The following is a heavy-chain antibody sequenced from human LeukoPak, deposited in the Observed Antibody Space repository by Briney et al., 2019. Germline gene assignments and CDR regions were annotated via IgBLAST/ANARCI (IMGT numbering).Heavy chain of an antibody. J-gene: IGHJ4*02. D-gene: IGHD6-19*01. CDR3: ARLASSGWSHCDY. V-gene: IGHV4-59*08. CDR2: IYYSGST. CDR1: GGSISGYY. Sequence: PSETLSLTCTVSGGSISGYYWSWIRQPPGKGPEWIGYIYYSGSTNYNPSLKSRVTISVDTSKNPFSLKMNSVTAADTAVYYCARLASSGWSHCDYWGQGTLVTVSS.